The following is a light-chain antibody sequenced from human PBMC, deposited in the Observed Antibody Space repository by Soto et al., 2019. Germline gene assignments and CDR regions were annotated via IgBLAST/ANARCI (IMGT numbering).Light chain of an antibody. V-gene: IGLV1-40*01. Sequence: QSMLTQPPSVSGAPGQRVTISCTGSSSNIGTDNDVHWYRHLPGTAPKLLIYGNTNRPSGVPDRFSGSKSGTSASLAITGLQAEDEADYYCHSYDTTLRGSVFGGGTKLTVL. CDR2: GNT. CDR3: HSYDTTLRGSV. J-gene: IGLJ3*02. CDR1: SSNIGTDND.